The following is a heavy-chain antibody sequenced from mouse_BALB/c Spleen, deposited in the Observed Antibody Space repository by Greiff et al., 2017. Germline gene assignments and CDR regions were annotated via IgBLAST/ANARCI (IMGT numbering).Heavy chain of an antibody. J-gene: IGHJ2*01. D-gene: IGHD2-2*01. CDR3: ARRDGYDGPPFDY. CDR1: GFTFSSYA. Sequence: EVHLVESGGGLVKPGGSLKLSCAASGFTFSSYAMSWVRQTPEKRLEWVASISSGGSTYYPDSVKGRFTISRDNARNILYLQMSSLRSEDTAMYYCARRDGYDGPPFDYWGQGTTLTVSS. V-gene: IGHV5-6-5*01. CDR2: ISSGGST.